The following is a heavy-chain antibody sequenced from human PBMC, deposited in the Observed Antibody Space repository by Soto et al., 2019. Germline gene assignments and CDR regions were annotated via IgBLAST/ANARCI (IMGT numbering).Heavy chain of an antibody. D-gene: IGHD3-22*01. Sequence: EVQVVESGGGLAQPGGSLRLSCAASGFTFSIYAMNWVRLAPGTGLEWISYIGGRSSPIYYADSVKGRFTISRDNAQNSVFLLMNSLRDEDTAVYFCARGNRVVITAVDYYYGMDVWGQGTTVTVSS. V-gene: IGHV3-48*02. CDR1: GFTFSIYA. J-gene: IGHJ6*02. CDR2: IGGRSSPI. CDR3: ARGNRVVITAVDYYYGMDV.